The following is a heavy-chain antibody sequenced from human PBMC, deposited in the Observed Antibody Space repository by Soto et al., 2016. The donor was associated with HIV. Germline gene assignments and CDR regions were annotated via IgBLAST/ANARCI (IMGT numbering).Heavy chain of an antibody. CDR3: ARLAHNSGWYVDY. V-gene: IGHV4-34*01. J-gene: IGHJ4*02. Sequence: QVQLQQWGAGLLKPSETLSLTCAVYGGSLSGYYWSWIRQPPGKGLEWIAEINDSGSTNYNPSLKSRVIISIDRSKNQFSLKLSFVTAADTAVYYCARLAHNSGWYVDYWGQGTLVTVSS. CDR2: INDSGST. D-gene: IGHD6-19*01. CDR1: GGSLSGYY.